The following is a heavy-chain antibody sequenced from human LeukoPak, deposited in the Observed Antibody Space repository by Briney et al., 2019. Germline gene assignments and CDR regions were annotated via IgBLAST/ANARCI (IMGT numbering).Heavy chain of an antibody. V-gene: IGHV3-23*01. CDR3: ARYGNGAWLAHYAFDI. J-gene: IGHJ3*02. CDR1: EFTFSSYA. D-gene: IGHD6-19*01. Sequence: PGGSLRLSCAASEFTFSSYAMSWVRQAPGKGLEWVSAISGSGGSTYYADSVKGRFTISRDNSKNTLYLQMNSLRAEDTAVYYCARYGNGAWLAHYAFDIWGQGTMVTVSS. CDR2: ISGSGGST.